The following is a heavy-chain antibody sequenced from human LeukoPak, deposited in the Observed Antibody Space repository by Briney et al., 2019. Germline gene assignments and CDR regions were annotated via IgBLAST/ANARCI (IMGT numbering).Heavy chain of an antibody. D-gene: IGHD1-26*01. V-gene: IGHV1-46*01. CDR1: GYIFSNYY. J-gene: IGHJ4*02. CDR3: ARDHVPAYVGIDY. CDR2: INPSAAST. Sequence: ASVKVSCKASGYIFSNYYIHWVRQASGQGFEWMGIINPSAASTTYAQKFQGRVTMTRDTSTSTVYMELSSLRSEDTAVYYCARDHVPAYVGIDYWGQGTLVTVSS.